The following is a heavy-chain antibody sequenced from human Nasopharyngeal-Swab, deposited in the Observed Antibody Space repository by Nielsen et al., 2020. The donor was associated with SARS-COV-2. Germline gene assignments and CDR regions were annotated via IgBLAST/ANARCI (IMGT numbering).Heavy chain of an antibody. Sequence: GESLKISCAASGFTFNIYAMSWVRQAPGEGLEWVSGISTSGGRTDYADSVKGRFTISRDNARNTLYLQMNSLRGEDTAVYYCTRDIGGKYGYWGQGNLVTVSS. CDR1: GFTFNIYA. CDR3: TRDIGGKYGY. V-gene: IGHV3-23*01. J-gene: IGHJ4*02. CDR2: ISTSGGRT. D-gene: IGHD4-23*01.